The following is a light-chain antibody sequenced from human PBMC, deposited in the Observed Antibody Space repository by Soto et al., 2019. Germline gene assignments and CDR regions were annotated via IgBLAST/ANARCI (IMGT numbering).Light chain of an antibody. CDR2: SNN. CDR3: AAWDDSLSGRV. J-gene: IGLJ2*01. V-gene: IGLV1-47*01. Sequence: QSVLTQPPSASGTPGQRVTMSCFGSSSNIGSNFVYWYQQLPGSAPKLLIYSNNQRPSGVSDRFSGSKSGTSASLAISGLRSEDEADYYCAAWDDSLSGRVFGGGTKLTVL. CDR1: SSNIGSNF.